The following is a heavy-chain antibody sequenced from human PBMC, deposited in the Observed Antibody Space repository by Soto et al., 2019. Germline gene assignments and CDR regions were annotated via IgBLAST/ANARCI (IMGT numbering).Heavy chain of an antibody. J-gene: IGHJ6*03. V-gene: IGHV3-48*01. D-gene: IGHD2-2*01. CDR1: GFTFSSYS. CDR2: ISSSSSTI. Sequence: GGSLRLSCAASGFTFSSYSMNWVRQAPGKGLEWVSYISSSSSTIYYADSVKGRFTISRDNAKNSLYLQMNSLRAEDTAVYYCARDCISSSCYDYYYMDVWGKGTTVTVSS. CDR3: ARDCISSSCYDYYYMDV.